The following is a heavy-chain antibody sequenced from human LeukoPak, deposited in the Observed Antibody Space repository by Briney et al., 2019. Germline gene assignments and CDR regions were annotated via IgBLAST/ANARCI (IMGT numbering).Heavy chain of an antibody. CDR1: GGSISSYY. CDR3: ARGAPLWFGELWASFDY. J-gene: IGHJ4*02. V-gene: IGHV4-59*01. Sequence: SETLSLTCTVSGGSISSYYWSWIRQSPGKGLEWIGYIYYSGSTNYNPSLKSRVTISVDTSKNQFSLKLSSVTAADTAVYYCARGAPLWFGELWASFDYWGQGTLVTVSS. D-gene: IGHD3-10*01. CDR2: IYYSGST.